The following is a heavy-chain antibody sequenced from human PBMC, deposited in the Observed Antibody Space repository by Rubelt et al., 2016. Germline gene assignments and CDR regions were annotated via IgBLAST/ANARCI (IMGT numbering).Heavy chain of an antibody. V-gene: IGHV3-21*01. CDR3: ARYCSSTSCYGSSDY. Sequence: YYADSAKGRFTISRDNAKNSLYLQMNSLRAEDTAVYYCARYCSSTSCYGSSDYWGQGTLVTVSS. D-gene: IGHD2-2*01. J-gene: IGHJ4*02.